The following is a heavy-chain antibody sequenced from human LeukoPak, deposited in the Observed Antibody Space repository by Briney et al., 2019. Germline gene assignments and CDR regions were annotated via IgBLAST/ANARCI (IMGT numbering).Heavy chain of an antibody. J-gene: IGHJ3*02. D-gene: IGHD3-10*01. CDR1: GGSISSYY. CDR3: ARERIGYYGSGSYYRSRAFGI. V-gene: IGHV4-59*01. Sequence: PSETLSLTCTVSGGSISSYYWSWIRQPPGKGLEWIGYIYYSGSTNYNPSLKSRVTISVDTSKNQFSLKLSSVTAADTAVYYCARERIGYYGSGSYYRSRAFGIWGQGTMVTVSS. CDR2: IYYSGST.